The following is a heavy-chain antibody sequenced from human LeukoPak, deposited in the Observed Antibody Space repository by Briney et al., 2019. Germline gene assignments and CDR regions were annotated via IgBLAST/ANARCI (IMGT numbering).Heavy chain of an antibody. J-gene: IGHJ4*02. Sequence: GGSLRLSCAASGFTFSSYAMHWVRQAPGKGLEWVAVISYDGSNKYYADSVKGRFTISRDNSKNTLYLQMNSLRAEDTAVYYCARGLPVAFDYWGQGTLVTVSS. V-gene: IGHV3-30-3*01. CDR1: GFTFSSYA. CDR2: ISYDGSNK. D-gene: IGHD2-15*01. CDR3: ARGLPVAFDY.